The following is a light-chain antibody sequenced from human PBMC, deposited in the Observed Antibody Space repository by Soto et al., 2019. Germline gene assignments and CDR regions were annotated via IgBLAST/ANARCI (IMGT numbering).Light chain of an antibody. CDR1: SSNIGNNY. CDR3: GTWDSSLSAPGVV. J-gene: IGLJ2*01. Sequence: QSVLTQPPSVSAAPGQKVTISCSGSSSNIGNNYVSWYQQLPGTAPKLLIYDNNKRPSGIPDRFSGSKSGTSATLGITGLQTGDEADYYCGTWDSSLSAPGVVFGGGTKLNVL. V-gene: IGLV1-51*01. CDR2: DNN.